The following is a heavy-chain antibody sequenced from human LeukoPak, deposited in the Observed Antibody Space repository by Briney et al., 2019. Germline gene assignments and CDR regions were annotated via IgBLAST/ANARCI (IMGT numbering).Heavy chain of an antibody. D-gene: IGHD2-15*01. V-gene: IGHV4-59*10. CDR1: GGSFSGYY. J-gene: IGHJ6*03. CDR2: IYTSGST. Sequence: ESSETLSLTCAVYGGSFSGYYWSWIRQPAGKGLEWIGRIYTSGSTNYNPSLKSRVTMSVDTSKNQFSLKLSSVTAADTAVYYCARSGLLGYYYYMDVWGKGTTVTVSS. CDR3: ARSGLLGYYYYMDV.